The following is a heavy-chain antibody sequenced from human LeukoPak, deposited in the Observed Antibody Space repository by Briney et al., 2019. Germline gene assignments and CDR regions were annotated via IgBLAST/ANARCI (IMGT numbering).Heavy chain of an antibody. CDR1: GFTFSSYA. V-gene: IGHV3-30*04. D-gene: IGHD5-18*01. CDR2: ISYDGSNK. Sequence: GGSLRLSCAASGFTFSSYAMRWVRQAPGKGLEWVAVISYDGSNKYYADSVKGRFTISRDNSKNTLYLQMNSLRAEDTAVYYCARGGIQLRLTDYWGQGTLVTVSS. CDR3: ARGGIQLRLTDY. J-gene: IGHJ4*02.